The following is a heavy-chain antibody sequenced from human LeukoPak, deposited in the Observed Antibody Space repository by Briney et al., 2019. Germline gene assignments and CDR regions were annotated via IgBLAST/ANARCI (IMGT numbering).Heavy chain of an antibody. CDR1: GFTFSTYC. V-gene: IGHV3-74*01. J-gene: IGHJ4*02. Sequence: GGSLRLSCAASGFTFSTYCMHWVRQAPGKGLLWVARINTDGSSKIYADSVKGRFPISRDNAKSTLYLQMDSLRPEDTAVYYCARVDPTGDGDNCFDSWGQGT. CDR3: ARVDPTGDGDNCFDS. D-gene: IGHD5-24*01. CDR2: INTDGSSK.